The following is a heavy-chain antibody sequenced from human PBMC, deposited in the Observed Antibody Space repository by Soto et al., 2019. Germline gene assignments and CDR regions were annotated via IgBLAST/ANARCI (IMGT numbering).Heavy chain of an antibody. Sequence: AASVKVSFKASGYTFTGYYMHWVRQAPGQGLEWMGWINPNSGGTNYAQKFQGRVTMTRDTSISTAYMELSRLRSDDTAVYYCAREGHIVATMVYYYYCGMDVWGQGTTVTVSS. CDR2: INPNSGGT. CDR3: AREGHIVATMVYYYYCGMDV. J-gene: IGHJ6*02. D-gene: IGHD5-12*01. CDR1: GYTFTGYY. V-gene: IGHV1-2*02.